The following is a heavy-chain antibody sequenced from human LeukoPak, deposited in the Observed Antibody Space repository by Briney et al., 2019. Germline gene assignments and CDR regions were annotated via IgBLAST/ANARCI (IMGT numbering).Heavy chain of an antibody. D-gene: IGHD1-14*01. J-gene: IGHJ5*02. CDR2: IYYSGST. Sequence: SETLSLTCTVSGGSISSYYWSWIRQPPGKGLEWIGYIYYSGSTNYNPSLKSRVTISVDTSKNQFSLKLSSVTAADTAVYYCARDANHGNRWFDPWGQGTLVTVSS. V-gene: IGHV4-59*01. CDR3: ARDANHGNRWFDP. CDR1: GGSISSYY.